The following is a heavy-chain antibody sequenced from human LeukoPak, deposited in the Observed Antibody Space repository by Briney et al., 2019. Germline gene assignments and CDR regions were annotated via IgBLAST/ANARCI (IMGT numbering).Heavy chain of an antibody. Sequence: RDSLNVSCKASGGTFSSYSISWVRQAPGQGLEWMGGIIPIFGTANYAQKFQGRVTITADESTSTACMELSSLRFEDTAVYYCARVKSGDDILTGYYTSQYNWFDPWGQGTLVTVSS. D-gene: IGHD3-9*01. J-gene: IGHJ5*02. CDR3: ARVKSGDDILTGYYTSQYNWFDP. CDR2: IIPIFGTA. CDR1: GGTFSSYS. V-gene: IGHV1-69*01.